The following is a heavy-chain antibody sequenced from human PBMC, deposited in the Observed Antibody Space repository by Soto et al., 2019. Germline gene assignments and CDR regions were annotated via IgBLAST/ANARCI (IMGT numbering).Heavy chain of an antibody. V-gene: IGHV4-59*01. J-gene: IGHJ6*02. CDR3: ARVQGSSQRYYYYGMDV. CDR1: GGSISSYY. D-gene: IGHD6-13*01. CDR2: IYYSGST. Sequence: SETLSLTCTVSGGSISSYYLSWIRQPPGKGLEWIGYIYYSGSTNYNPSLKSRVTISVDTSKNQFSLKLSSVTAADAAVYYCARVQGSSQRYYYYGMDVWGQGTTVTVYS.